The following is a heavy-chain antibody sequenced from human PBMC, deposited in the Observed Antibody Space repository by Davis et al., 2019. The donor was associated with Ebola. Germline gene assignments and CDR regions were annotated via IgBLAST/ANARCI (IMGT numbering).Heavy chain of an antibody. CDR1: GFTFSSYA. CDR3: ARDGIVEVIDLDY. D-gene: IGHD3-16*02. V-gene: IGHV3-7*03. CDR2: INQHGIEK. J-gene: IGHJ4*02. Sequence: GESLKISCAASGFTFSSYAMSWVRQAPGKGLEWVANINQHGIEKYYVDSVKGRFTISRDNAKNSLSLQMNSLRAEDTAVYYCARDGIVEVIDLDYWGQGTLVTVSS.